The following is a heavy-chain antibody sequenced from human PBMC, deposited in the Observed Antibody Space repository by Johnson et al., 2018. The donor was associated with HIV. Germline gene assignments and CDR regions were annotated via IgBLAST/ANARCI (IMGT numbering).Heavy chain of an antibody. CDR3: ARDKWELLGAFDI. Sequence: QVQLVESGGGLVQPGGSLRLSCVASGFTFSSYWMHWVRQAPGKGLEWVAFIRYDGSNKYYADSVKGRFTISRDNSKNTLYLQMNSLRAEDTAVYYCARDKWELLGAFDIWGQGTMVTVSS. V-gene: IGHV3-30*02. CDR2: IRYDGSNK. D-gene: IGHD1-26*01. J-gene: IGHJ3*02. CDR1: GFTFSSYW.